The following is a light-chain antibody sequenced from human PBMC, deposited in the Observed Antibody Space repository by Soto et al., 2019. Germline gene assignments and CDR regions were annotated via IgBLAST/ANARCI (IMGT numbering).Light chain of an antibody. Sequence: QSALTQAPSASGTPGHRVTISCSGSSSNIGSNYVYWYQQLPGTAPKLLIYRNNQRPSGVPDRFSGSKSGTSASLAISGLRSEDEADYYCAAWDDSLSAVVFGGGTKVTVL. CDR3: AAWDDSLSAVV. V-gene: IGLV1-47*01. CDR1: SSNIGSNY. J-gene: IGLJ2*01. CDR2: RNN.